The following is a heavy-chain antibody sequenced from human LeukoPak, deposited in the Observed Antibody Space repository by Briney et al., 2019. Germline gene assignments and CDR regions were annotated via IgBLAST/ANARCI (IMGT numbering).Heavy chain of an antibody. CDR2: INSDGSTT. J-gene: IGHJ3*02. CDR3: ARDRWYYYDSSDYYHDAFDI. Sequence: LGGSLRLSCAASGFTFSSYWMHWVRQAPGKGLVWVSRINSDGSTTTYADSVKGRFTISRDNAQNTLYLQMNSLIAEDTAVYYCARDRWYYYDSSDYYHDAFDIWGQGTMVTVSS. D-gene: IGHD3-22*01. CDR1: GFTFSSYW. V-gene: IGHV3-74*01.